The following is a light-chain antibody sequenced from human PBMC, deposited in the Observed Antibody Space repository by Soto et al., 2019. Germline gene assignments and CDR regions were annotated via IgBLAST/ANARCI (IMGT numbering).Light chain of an antibody. CDR2: EAS. CDR1: QFIRNH. CDR3: LQDFQYPRT. J-gene: IGKJ1*01. Sequence: AILMTQSPSSLSASLGDRVTITCRASQFIRNHLACYQQRPGKAPKLLIYEASTLQSGVPSRFSGNFSATNFSLTIGSLQSEDFATYYCLQDFQYPRTFGQGTKVDI. V-gene: IGKV1-6*01.